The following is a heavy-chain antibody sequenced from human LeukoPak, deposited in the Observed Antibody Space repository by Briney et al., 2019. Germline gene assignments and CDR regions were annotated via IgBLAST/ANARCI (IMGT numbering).Heavy chain of an antibody. V-gene: IGHV3-21*06. CDR2: IGPTGSDR. J-gene: IGHJ4*02. CDR1: GLTFSTSG. D-gene: IGHD1-14*01. CDR3: ATETNGRHYDY. Sequence: GGSLRLSCTASGLTFSTSGFNWVRQAPGKGLEWVASIGPTGSDRYHADSIKGRFTISRDNANNFLYLQKNSLRAEDTAVYYCATETNGRHYDYWGQGTLLTVSS.